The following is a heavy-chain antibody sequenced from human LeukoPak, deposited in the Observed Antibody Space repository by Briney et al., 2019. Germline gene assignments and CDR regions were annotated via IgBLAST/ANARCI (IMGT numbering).Heavy chain of an antibody. D-gene: IGHD3-9*01. Sequence: PGGSLRLSCAASGFTFISYAMSWVRQAPGKGLEWVSGISGSGGSTYYADSVKGRFTISRDNSKTTMYLQMNSLRAEDTAVYYCAKDIGLRYFDWGNWFDPWGQGTLVTVSS. CDR2: ISGSGGST. V-gene: IGHV3-23*01. CDR1: GFTFISYA. CDR3: AKDIGLRYFDWGNWFDP. J-gene: IGHJ5*02.